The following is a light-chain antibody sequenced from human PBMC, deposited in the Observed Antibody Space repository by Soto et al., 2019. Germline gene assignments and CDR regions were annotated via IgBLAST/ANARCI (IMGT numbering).Light chain of an antibody. CDR2: GAS. CDR3: LEDYNYPLM. J-gene: IGKJ1*01. V-gene: IGKV1-6*01. Sequence: AVQMTQSPSSLSASVGDSVTITCRASQDIRSDLGWYQQKPGGAPKLLIYGASNLQGGVPSRFSGGGSGTEFTLTIARLQPEDFATYFCLEDYNYPLMFGQGTKLEVK. CDR1: QDIRSD.